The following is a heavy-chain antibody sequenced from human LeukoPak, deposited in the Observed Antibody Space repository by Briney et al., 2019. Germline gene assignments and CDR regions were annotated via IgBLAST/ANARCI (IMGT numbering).Heavy chain of an antibody. V-gene: IGHV3-33*01. CDR1: RFSFSHYG. Sequence: GGYLSLYCTASRFSFSHYGMHWLRQAPGQGLEWLVVIFYDGSKQLYADSVKGRFTISRDNSKNTLYLEMNSLRAEDTAVYYCTRDIRSHYFDYWGQGTLVTVSS. D-gene: IGHD1-26*01. CDR2: IFYDGSKQ. J-gene: IGHJ4*02. CDR3: TRDIRSHYFDY.